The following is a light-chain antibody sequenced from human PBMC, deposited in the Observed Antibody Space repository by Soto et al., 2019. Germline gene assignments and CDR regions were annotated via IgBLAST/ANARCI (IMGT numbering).Light chain of an antibody. CDR1: SSDVGGYNY. Sequence: QSVLTQHPSASGSPGQSVTISCTGTSSDVGGYNYVSWYQQHPGKAPKLMIYEVSKRPSGVPDRFSGSKSGNTAPLTVSGLQAEDEADYYCSSYAGSNNYVFGTGTKVTVL. J-gene: IGLJ1*01. V-gene: IGLV2-8*01. CDR2: EVS. CDR3: SSYAGSNNYV.